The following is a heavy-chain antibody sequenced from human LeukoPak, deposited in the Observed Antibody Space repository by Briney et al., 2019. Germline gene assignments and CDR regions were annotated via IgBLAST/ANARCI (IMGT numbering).Heavy chain of an antibody. V-gene: IGHV3-74*01. CDR2: INSDGSNT. CDR1: GFTFSSYW. CDR3: ARGASSSSSYDFYYMDV. Sequence: PGGSLRLSCAASGFTFSSYWMHWVRQAPGKGLVWVSRINSDGSNTNYADSVKGRFTISRDNAMNTLYLQMNSLRAEDTAVYYCARGASSSSSYDFYYMDVWGKGTTVTVSS. D-gene: IGHD6-6*01. J-gene: IGHJ6*03.